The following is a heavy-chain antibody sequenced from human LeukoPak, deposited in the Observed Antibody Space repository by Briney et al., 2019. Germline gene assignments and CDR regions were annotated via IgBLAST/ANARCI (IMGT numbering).Heavy chain of an antibody. J-gene: IGHJ4*02. CDR2: IKQDESEK. Sequence: PGGSLRLSCAASGFTFSSYAMHWVRQAPGKGLEWVTNIKQDESEKYYVDSVKGRFTVSRDNAKNSLYLQMNSLRAEDTAVYYCARVSEGNNFDYWGQGTLVTVSS. CDR3: ARVSEGNNFDY. CDR1: GFTFSSYA. V-gene: IGHV3-7*01.